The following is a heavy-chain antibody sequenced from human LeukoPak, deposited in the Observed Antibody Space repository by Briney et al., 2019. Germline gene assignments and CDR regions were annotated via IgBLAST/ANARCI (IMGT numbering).Heavy chain of an antibody. Sequence: GGSLRLSCTVSGFTFSSYWMSWVRQAPGKGLEWVANIKQDGSEKYYVDSVEGRFTISRDNAKNSLYLQMNSLRAEDTAMYYCARKNGLDVWGQGTTVTVSS. V-gene: IGHV3-7*01. CDR2: IKQDGSEK. CDR1: GFTFSSYW. CDR3: ARKNGLDV. J-gene: IGHJ6*02.